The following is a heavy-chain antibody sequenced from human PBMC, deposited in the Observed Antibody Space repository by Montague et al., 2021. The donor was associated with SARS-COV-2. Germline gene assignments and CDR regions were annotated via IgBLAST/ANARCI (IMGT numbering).Heavy chain of an antibody. CDR2: ISHVGGT. J-gene: IGHJ6*02. Sequence: SETLSLTCDVYGGSFSSYWSWIRQPPGRGLEWVGQISHVGGTTYXPPLKSRVTISVDTSKNQVSLNLRSVTAADPAVYYCAGHCGGGRCYFGMDVWGQGTTVTVSS. D-gene: IGHD2-15*01. V-gene: IGHV4-34*01. CDR3: AGHCGGGRCYFGMDV. CDR1: GGSFSSY.